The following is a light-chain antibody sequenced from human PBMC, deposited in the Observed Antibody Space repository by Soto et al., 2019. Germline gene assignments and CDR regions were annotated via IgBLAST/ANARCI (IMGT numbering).Light chain of an antibody. Sequence: ENVLTQSPATLSLSPGERATLSCRASQSVSSNLAWYQQKPGQAPRLLIYDASNRATGIPARFSGSGSGTDFTLTISSLEPEDFAVYYCQQRGDWPPITFGQGTRLEI. CDR1: QSVSSN. J-gene: IGKJ5*01. CDR2: DAS. CDR3: QQRGDWPPIT. V-gene: IGKV3-11*01.